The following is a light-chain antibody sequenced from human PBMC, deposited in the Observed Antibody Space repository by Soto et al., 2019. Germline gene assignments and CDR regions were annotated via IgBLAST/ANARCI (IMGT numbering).Light chain of an antibody. J-gene: IGLJ2*01. Sequence: QSALTQPASVSGSPGQSITIACTGTSSDVGGYNSVSWYQQHPGKAPKLMIYDVSSRTSGVSNRFSGSKSVNTASLTISGLQAEDEADYYCSSYASSSPLVFGGGTPLTVL. CDR1: SSDVGGYNS. CDR2: DVS. V-gene: IGLV2-14*01. CDR3: SSYASSSPLV.